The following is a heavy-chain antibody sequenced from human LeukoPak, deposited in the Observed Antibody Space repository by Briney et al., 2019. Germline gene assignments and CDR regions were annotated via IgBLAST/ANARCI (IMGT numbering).Heavy chain of an antibody. CDR1: GYTFTSYG. J-gene: IGHJ4*02. D-gene: IGHD3-16*01. Sequence: ASVKVSCKASGYTFTSYGISWVRQAPGQGLEWMGWISAYNGNTDYAQSLQGRVTMTIDTSTSTVYMELRSLRSDDTAVYYCARDVGRSYDLDYWGQGTLVTVSS. V-gene: IGHV1-18*01. CDR2: ISAYNGNT. CDR3: ARDVGRSYDLDY.